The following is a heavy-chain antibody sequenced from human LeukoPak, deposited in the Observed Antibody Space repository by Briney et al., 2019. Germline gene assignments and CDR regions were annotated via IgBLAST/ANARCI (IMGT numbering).Heavy chain of an antibody. Sequence: PGGSLRLSCTGSGFAFSNYWMSWVRPAPGKGLEWVANIKYDGSEKYYVDSVKGRLTISRDNAKNSLYLQMNSLRAEDTAVYYCAREPVRKRWFDSWGQGTLVAVSS. CDR1: GFAFSNYW. CDR2: IKYDGSEK. CDR3: AREPVRKRWFDS. V-gene: IGHV3-7*03. J-gene: IGHJ5*01. D-gene: IGHD3-10*01.